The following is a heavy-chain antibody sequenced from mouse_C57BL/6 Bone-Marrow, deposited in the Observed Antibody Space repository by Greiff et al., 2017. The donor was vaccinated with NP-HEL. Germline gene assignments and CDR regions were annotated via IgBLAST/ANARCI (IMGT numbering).Heavy chain of an antibody. CDR2: IHPNSGST. CDR3: SRQDYGSRYGFSY. CDR1: GYTFTSYW. J-gene: IGHJ3*01. Sequence: QVQLQQPGAELVKPGASVKLSCKASGYTFTSYWMHWVKQRPGQGLEWIGMIHPNSGSTNYNEKFKSKATLTVDKSSSTAYMQLSSLTSEDSAVYFCSRQDYGSRYGFSYWGQGTLVTVSA. D-gene: IGHD1-1*01. V-gene: IGHV1-64*01.